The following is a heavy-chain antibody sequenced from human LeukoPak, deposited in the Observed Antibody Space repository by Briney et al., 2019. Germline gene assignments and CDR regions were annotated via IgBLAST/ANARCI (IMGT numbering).Heavy chain of an antibody. CDR2: IIPIFGTA. J-gene: IGHJ4*02. V-gene: IGHV1-69*01. Sequence: SVKVSCKASGGTFSSYAISWVRQAPGQGLEWMGGIIPIFGTANYAQKFQGRVTITADESTSTAYMELSSLRSEDTAVYYCARETSLAGFASGLGFNYWGQGILVTVSS. D-gene: IGHD6-19*01. CDR1: GGTFSSYA. CDR3: ARETSLAGFASGLGFNY.